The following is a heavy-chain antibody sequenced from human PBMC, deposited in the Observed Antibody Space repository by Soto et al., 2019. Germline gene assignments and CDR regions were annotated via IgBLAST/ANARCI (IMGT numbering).Heavy chain of an antibody. CDR2: ISGSGGST. J-gene: IGHJ4*02. CDR3: AVGGHIDY. D-gene: IGHD3-16*01. Sequence: GGSLRLSCAASGFTFSSYAMSWVRQAPGKGLEWVSAISGSGGSTYYADSVKGRFTISRDNTENSLYLQVSNLRAEDTAVYHCAVGGHIDYFGQGTLVTVSS. V-gene: IGHV3-23*01. CDR1: GFTFSSYA.